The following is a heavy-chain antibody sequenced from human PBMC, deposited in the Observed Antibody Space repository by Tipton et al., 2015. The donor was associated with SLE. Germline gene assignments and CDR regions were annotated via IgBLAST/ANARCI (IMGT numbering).Heavy chain of an antibody. Sequence: SLRLSCAASGFTFSDYAMNWFRQAPGQGLEWVAVIYGRGSNPEYADSVKGRFTISRDNSQNTLSLQMNSLRAEDTAVYYCARYGDYGSGSAWGQGTLVTVSS. CDR2: IYGRGSNP. J-gene: IGHJ5*02. V-gene: IGHV3-23*03. CDR3: ARYGDYGSGSA. D-gene: IGHD3-10*01. CDR1: GFTFSDYA.